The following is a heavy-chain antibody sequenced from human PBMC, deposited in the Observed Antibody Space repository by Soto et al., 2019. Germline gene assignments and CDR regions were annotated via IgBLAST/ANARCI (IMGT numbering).Heavy chain of an antibody. J-gene: IGHJ5*02. CDR3: ASHDPGARFDP. V-gene: IGHV1-2*02. Sequence: QVQLVQPGAEVKKPGASGKVSCKAPRYIFTAYFMHWVRQAPGQGLEGMGWINPNNGATHYGLSFQGRVTMTRDTSISTDYMELSSLRSDEPAVYYCASHDPGARFDPWGQGTLVIVSS. CDR1: RYIFTAYF. CDR2: INPNNGAT. D-gene: IGHD1-1*01.